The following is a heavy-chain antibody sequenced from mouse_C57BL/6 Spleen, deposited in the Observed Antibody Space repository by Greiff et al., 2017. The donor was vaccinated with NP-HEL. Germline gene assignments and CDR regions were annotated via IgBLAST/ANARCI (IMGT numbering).Heavy chain of an antibody. Sequence: VKLQQPGAELVRPGSSVKLSCKASGYTFTSYWMHWVKQRPIQGLEWIGNIDPSDSETHYNQKFKDKATLTVDKSSSTAYMQLSSLTSEDSAVYYCARDYYGSHFDYWGQGTTLTVSS. CDR1: GYTFTSYW. D-gene: IGHD1-1*01. CDR2: IDPSDSET. V-gene: IGHV1-52*01. J-gene: IGHJ2*01. CDR3: ARDYYGSHFDY.